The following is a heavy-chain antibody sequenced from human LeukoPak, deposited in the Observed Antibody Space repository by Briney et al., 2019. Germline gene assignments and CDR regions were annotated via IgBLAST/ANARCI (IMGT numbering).Heavy chain of an antibody. CDR3: ARDSVGATPYYFDY. D-gene: IGHD1-26*01. Sequence: ASVKVSCKASGYTFTSYGISWVRQAHGQGLEWMGWISAYNGNTNYAQKLQGRVTMTTDTSTSTAYMELRSLRSDDTAVYYCARDSVGATPYYFDYWGQGTLVTVSS. V-gene: IGHV1-18*01. J-gene: IGHJ4*02. CDR2: ISAYNGNT. CDR1: GYTFTSYG.